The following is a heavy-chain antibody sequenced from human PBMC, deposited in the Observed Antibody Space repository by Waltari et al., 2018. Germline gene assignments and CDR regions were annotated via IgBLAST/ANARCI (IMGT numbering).Heavy chain of an antibody. D-gene: IGHD6-19*01. CDR3: ARDEGSVAGTGFDY. CDR2: IYTSGST. J-gene: IGHJ4*02. CDR1: GGSISSGSYY. Sequence: QVQLQESGPGLVKPSQTLSLTCTVSGGSISSGSYYWSWIRQPAGKGLEWIGRIYTSGSTNYNPSLKRRVTISVDTSKNQFSLKLSSVTAADTAVYYCARDEGSVAGTGFDYWGQGTLVTVSS. V-gene: IGHV4-61*02.